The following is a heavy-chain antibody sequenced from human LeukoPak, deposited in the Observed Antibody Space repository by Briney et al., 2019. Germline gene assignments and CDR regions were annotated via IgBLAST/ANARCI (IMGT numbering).Heavy chain of an antibody. CDR1: GFTFDDYA. Sequence: GGSLRLSCAASGFTFDDYAMHWVRQAAGKGLEWVSGISWNSGSIGYADSVKGRFTISRDNAKNSLYLQMNSLRAEDTALYYCAKDPSGAPGYYYYMDVWGKGTTVTISS. CDR2: ISWNSGSI. D-gene: IGHD3-10*01. J-gene: IGHJ6*03. CDR3: AKDPSGAPGYYYYMDV. V-gene: IGHV3-9*01.